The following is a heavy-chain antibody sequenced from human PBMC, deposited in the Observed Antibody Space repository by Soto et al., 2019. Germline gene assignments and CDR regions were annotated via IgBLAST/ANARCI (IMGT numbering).Heavy chain of an antibody. J-gene: IGHJ3*02. Sequence: QITLKESGPTLVKPTQTLTLTCTFSGFSLRTRGVGVGWIRQPPGKALEWLALIYWDDDKRYSPSLKSRPTVTKHTSKHQVVLTMTNMDPVDRVTYYCGYRHGGWGSYGAFDIWGQGTMVTVSS. CDR3: GYRHGGWGSYGAFDI. CDR1: GFSLRTRGVG. CDR2: IYWDDDK. D-gene: IGHD3-16*01. V-gene: IGHV2-5*02.